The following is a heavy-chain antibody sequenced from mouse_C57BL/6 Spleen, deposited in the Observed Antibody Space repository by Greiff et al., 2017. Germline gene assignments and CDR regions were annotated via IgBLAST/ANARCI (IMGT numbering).Heavy chain of an antibody. CDR2: IYPGDGDT. CDR1: GYAFSSYW. V-gene: IGHV1-80*01. D-gene: IGHD2-1*01. Sequence: QVQLKESGAELVKPGASVKISCKASGYAFSSYWMNWVKQRPGKGLEWIGQIYPGDGDTNYNGKFKGKATLTADKSSSTAYMQLSSLTSEDSAVYFCARSRTGNYFAYWGQGTLVTVSA. CDR3: ARSRTGNYFAY. J-gene: IGHJ3*01.